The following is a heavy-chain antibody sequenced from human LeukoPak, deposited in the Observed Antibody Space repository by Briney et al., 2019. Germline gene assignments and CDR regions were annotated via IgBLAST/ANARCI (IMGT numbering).Heavy chain of an antibody. CDR1: GFTFTDYA. D-gene: IGHD3-9*01. CDR2: ISGSGGTK. CDR3: AKAGPILTGYPFDY. J-gene: IGHJ4*02. Sequence: GSLRLSCAASGFTFTDYAMSWVRQAPGKGLEWVSVISGSGGTKYYADSVKGRFTISRDNSKNTLYLQMNSLRAEDTAVYYCAKAGPILTGYPFDYWGQGTLVTVSS. V-gene: IGHV3-23*01.